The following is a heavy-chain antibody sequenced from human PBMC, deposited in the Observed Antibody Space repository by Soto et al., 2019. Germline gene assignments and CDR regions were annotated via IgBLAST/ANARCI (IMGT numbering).Heavy chain of an antibody. D-gene: IGHD6-6*01. V-gene: IGHV4-34*01. CDR3: ARDNGIAARNYYYYGMDV. CDR2: INHSGST. CDR1: GGSFSGYY. J-gene: IGHJ6*02. Sequence: SETLSLTCAVYGGSFSGYYGSWIRQPPGKGLEWIGEINHSGSTNYNPSLKSRVTISVDTSKNQFSLKLSSVTAADTAVYYCARDNGIAARNYYYYGMDVWGQGTTVTVSS.